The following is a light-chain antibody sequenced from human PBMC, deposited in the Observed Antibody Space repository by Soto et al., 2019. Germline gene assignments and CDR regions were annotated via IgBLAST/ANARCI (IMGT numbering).Light chain of an antibody. CDR3: QQYYSPWT. J-gene: IGKJ1*01. V-gene: IGKV4-1*01. CDR1: QSVLYSSNNKTY. Sequence: DIVMTQSPDSLAVSLGERATINCKSSQSVLYSSNNKTYLAGYQQKPGQPPKLLIYWASTRESGVPDRFRGSGSGTDFPLTISSLQAEDVAVYYCQQYYSPWTFGQGTRVESK. CDR2: WAS.